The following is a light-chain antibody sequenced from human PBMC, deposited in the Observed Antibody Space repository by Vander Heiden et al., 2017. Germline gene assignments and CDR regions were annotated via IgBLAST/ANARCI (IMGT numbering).Light chain of an antibody. CDR3: QAWDSSIVV. V-gene: IGLV3-1*01. CDR1: KLGSNY. J-gene: IGLJ2*01. Sequence: DEPTQPPSVSVSPGQTASITCSGDKLGSNYAAWYQQKSGQSPVLVIYQDSRRPSGIPDRFSGSNSGNTATLTISGTQAMDEADYYCQAWDSSIVVFGGGTKLTVL. CDR2: QDS.